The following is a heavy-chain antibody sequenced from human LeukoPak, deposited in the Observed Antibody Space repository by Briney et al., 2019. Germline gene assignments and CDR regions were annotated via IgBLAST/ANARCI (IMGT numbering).Heavy chain of an antibody. CDR1: GFTFSTYT. J-gene: IGHJ4*02. Sequence: GGSLRLSCAASGFTFSTYTMNWVRQAPGKGLEWVSSISGSSSYIYYADSVKGRLTISRDNAKNSLYLQMNSLRAEDTAVYYCARGRGSSWYFDYWGQGTLVTVSS. CDR3: ARGRGSSWYFDY. D-gene: IGHD6-13*01. CDR2: ISGSSSYI. V-gene: IGHV3-21*01.